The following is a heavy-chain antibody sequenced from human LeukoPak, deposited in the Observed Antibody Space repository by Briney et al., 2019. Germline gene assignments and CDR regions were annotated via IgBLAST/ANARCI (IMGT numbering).Heavy chain of an antibody. CDR2: IKSKTDGGTT. J-gene: IGHJ4*02. CDR3: TTSHRYSYGSDY. D-gene: IGHD5-18*01. V-gene: IGHV3-15*01. CDR1: GFTFTNAW. Sequence: GGSLRLSCAASGFTFTNAWMSWVRQAPGKGLEWVGRIKSKTDGGTTDYAAPVKGRFAISRDDSKNTLYLQMNSLKTEDTAVYYCTTSHRYSYGSDYWGQGTLVTVSS.